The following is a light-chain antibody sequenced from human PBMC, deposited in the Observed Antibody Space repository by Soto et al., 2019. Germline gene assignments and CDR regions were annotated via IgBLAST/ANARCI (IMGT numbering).Light chain of an antibody. CDR3: QQYHNWPPQYT. CDR2: GAS. V-gene: IGKV3-15*01. J-gene: IGKJ2*01. Sequence: EIVMTQSPASLSVSPGDGATLSCRASQSVASNLAWYQQKPGQGLRLLIHGASTRAAGVPARFSGSGSGTDFTLTIGSLQSDDFAVYYCQQYHNWPPQYTFGQGTKLQIQ. CDR1: QSVASN.